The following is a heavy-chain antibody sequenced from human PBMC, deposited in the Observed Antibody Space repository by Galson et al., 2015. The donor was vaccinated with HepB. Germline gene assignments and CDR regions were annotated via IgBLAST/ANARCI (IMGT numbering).Heavy chain of an antibody. CDR2: ITHSGST. V-gene: IGHV4-34*01. CDR3: AREHFSVLRGLTKHYYYMDV. Sequence: SETLSLTCAVYGGSFSDYYWSWIRQPPGKGLEWIGEITHSGSTNYNPSLKSRLTILVDTSKSQFSLKLSSVTAADTAVYFCAREHFSVLRGLTKHYYYMDVWGKGTTVTVSS. J-gene: IGHJ6*03. D-gene: IGHD3-10*01. CDR1: GGSFSDYY.